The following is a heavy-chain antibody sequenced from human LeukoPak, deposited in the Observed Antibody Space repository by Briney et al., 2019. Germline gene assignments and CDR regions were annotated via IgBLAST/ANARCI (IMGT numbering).Heavy chain of an antibody. CDR1: GGTFSSYA. CDR2: INPSGGST. Sequence: ASVKVSCKASGGTFSSYAISWVRQAPGQGLEWMGIINPSGGSTSYAQKFQGGVTMTRDTSTSTVYMELSSLRSEDTAVYYCARDQAYYDFWSGYYNDAFGIWGQGTMVTVSS. J-gene: IGHJ3*02. D-gene: IGHD3-3*01. CDR3: ARDQAYYDFWSGYYNDAFGI. V-gene: IGHV1-46*01.